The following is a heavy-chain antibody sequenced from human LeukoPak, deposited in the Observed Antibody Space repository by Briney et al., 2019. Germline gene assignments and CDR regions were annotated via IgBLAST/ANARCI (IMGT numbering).Heavy chain of an antibody. Sequence: SGGSLRLSCAASGFIFSSFGMHWVRQAPGKGLEWVSSISSSSSYIYYADSVKGRFTISRDNAKNSLYLQMNSLRAEDTAVYYCARDGRSSSVDYYYYYGMDVWGQGTTVTVSS. CDR3: ARDGRSSSVDYYYYYGMDV. CDR2: ISSSSSYI. D-gene: IGHD6-6*01. CDR1: GFIFSSFG. V-gene: IGHV3-21*01. J-gene: IGHJ6*02.